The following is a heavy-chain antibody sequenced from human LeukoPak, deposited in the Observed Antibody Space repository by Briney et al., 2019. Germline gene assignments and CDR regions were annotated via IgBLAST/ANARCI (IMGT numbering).Heavy chain of an antibody. CDR2: ISADAVDT. Sequence: PGGSQRLSCVASGFTFSNHAMTWVRQAPGKGLEWVSAISADAVDTFYAPSVKGRFTISRDNSKNTLYLQMNSLRAEDTAVYYCARDPDSSGYYYFDYWGQGTLVTVSS. CDR1: GFTFSNHA. CDR3: ARDPDSSGYYYFDY. J-gene: IGHJ4*02. D-gene: IGHD3-22*01. V-gene: IGHV3-23*01.